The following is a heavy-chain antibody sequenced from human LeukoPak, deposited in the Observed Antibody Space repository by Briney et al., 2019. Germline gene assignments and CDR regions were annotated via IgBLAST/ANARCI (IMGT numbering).Heavy chain of an antibody. Sequence: SQTLSLTCTVSGASISSAGYYWSWIRQPPGKGLKWIGYIYHTGITYYNPSLKSRVTISVDTSKNQFSLKLSSVPAADTAVYYCAGLYNYYFDYWGQGALVTVSS. V-gene: IGHV4-30-4*01. CDR3: AGLYNYYFDY. CDR2: IYHTGIT. J-gene: IGHJ4*02. D-gene: IGHD5-24*01. CDR1: GASISSAGYY.